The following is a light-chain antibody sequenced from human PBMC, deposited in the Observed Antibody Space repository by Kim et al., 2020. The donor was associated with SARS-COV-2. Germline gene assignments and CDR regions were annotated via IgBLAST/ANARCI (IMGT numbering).Light chain of an antibody. Sequence: KTVTISCTHSSGSIASNYVQWYQQRPGSAPTTVIYEDNQRPSGVPDRFSGSIDSSSNSASLTISGLKTEDEADYYCQSYDSSIPWVFGGGTKLTVL. V-gene: IGLV6-57*03. J-gene: IGLJ3*02. CDR3: QSYDSSIPWV. CDR2: EDN. CDR1: SGSIASNY.